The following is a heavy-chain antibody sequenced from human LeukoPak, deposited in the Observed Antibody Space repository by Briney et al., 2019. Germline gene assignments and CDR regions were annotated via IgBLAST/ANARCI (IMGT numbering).Heavy chain of an antibody. D-gene: IGHD5-12*01. J-gene: IGHJ4*02. CDR1: GFTFSTTA. V-gene: IGHV3-23*01. CDR3: VKVRFYGYDFDY. Sequence: PGGSLRLSCAASGFTFSTTAMNWVRQAPGKGLEWVSGIRSDGTITYYSDAVKGRFTISRDNSDNMVYLQINSLRAEDTALYYCVKVRFYGYDFDYWGQGTLLTVSS. CDR2: IRSDGTIT.